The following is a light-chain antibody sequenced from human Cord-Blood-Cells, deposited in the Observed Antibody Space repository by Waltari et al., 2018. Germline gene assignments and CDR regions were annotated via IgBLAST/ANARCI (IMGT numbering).Light chain of an antibody. J-gene: IGKJ2*01. Sequence: IVMTQSPDSLDVSLGESATINCKSSQSVLYSSNNKNYLAWYQQKPGQPPKLLIYWASTRESGVPDRFSGSGSGTDFTLTISSLQAEDVAVYYCQQYYSTPYTFGQGTKLEIK. CDR1: QSVLYSSNNKNY. CDR3: QQYYSTPYT. CDR2: WAS. V-gene: IGKV4-1*01.